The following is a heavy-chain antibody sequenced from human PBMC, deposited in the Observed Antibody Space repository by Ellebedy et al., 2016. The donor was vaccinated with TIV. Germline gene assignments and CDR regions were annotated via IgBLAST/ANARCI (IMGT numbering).Heavy chain of an antibody. Sequence: AASVKVSCKVSGYTLTELSMHWVRQAPGKGLEWMGGFDPEDGETIYAQKFQGRVTMTEDTSTDTAYMELSSLRSEDTAVYYCATDPRAAAGIIYYYGMDVWGQGTTVTVSS. V-gene: IGHV1-24*01. CDR1: GYTLTELS. CDR2: FDPEDGET. J-gene: IGHJ6*02. CDR3: ATDPRAAAGIIYYYGMDV. D-gene: IGHD6-13*01.